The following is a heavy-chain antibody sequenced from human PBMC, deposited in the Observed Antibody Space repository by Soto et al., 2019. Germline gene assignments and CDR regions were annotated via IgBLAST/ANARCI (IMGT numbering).Heavy chain of an antibody. CDR1: GGTFSSYA. D-gene: IGHD5-18*01. Sequence: QVQLVQSGAEVKKPGSSVKVSCKASGGTFSSYAISWVRQDPGQGLEWMGGIIPIFGTANYAQKFQGRVTITADESTSTAYMELSSLRSEDTVVYYCARGGYSYGYVDWFDPWGQGTLVTVSS. J-gene: IGHJ5*02. CDR3: ARGGYSYGYVDWFDP. CDR2: IIPIFGTA. V-gene: IGHV1-69*12.